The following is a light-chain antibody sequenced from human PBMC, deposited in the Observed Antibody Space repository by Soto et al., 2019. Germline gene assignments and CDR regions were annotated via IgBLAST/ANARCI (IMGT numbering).Light chain of an antibody. CDR3: SSYSATNTLV. Sequence: QSVLTQPASVSGSPGQSITISCTGTSSDIGDYPYVSWYQQHPAKVPKLIIYEVTNRPSGVTGRFSGSKSQNSASLTISGLQADDEADYYCSSYSATNTLVFGSGTKV. J-gene: IGLJ1*01. CDR2: EVT. V-gene: IGLV2-14*01. CDR1: SSDIGDYPY.